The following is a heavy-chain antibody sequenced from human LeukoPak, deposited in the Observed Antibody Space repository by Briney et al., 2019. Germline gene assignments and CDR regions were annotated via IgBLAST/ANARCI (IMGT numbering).Heavy chain of an antibody. J-gene: IGHJ4*02. CDR2: IKYDGSEK. V-gene: IGHV3-7*01. CDR1: GFTFSNYW. D-gene: IGHD7-27*01. Sequence: GGSLRLSCAASGFTFSNYWMTGFRQTPGKDLEWVGNIKYDGSEKYYVDSVKGRFTISRDNAKNSLYLHMNSLRVEDTAIYYCARDYVWGSSESDYWGQGTLVTVSS. CDR3: ARDYVWGSSESDY.